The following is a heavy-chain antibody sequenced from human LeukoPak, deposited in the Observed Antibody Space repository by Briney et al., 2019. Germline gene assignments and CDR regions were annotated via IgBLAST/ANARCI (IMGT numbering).Heavy chain of an antibody. CDR2: ISAYNGNT. D-gene: IGHD6-19*01. Sequence: ASVKVSCKASGYTFTSYGISWVRQAPGQGLEWMGWISAYNGNTNYAQKLQGRVTMTTDTSTSTAYMELRSLRSDDTAVYYCARSQQQWLVLGYMDVWGKGTTVTVSS. J-gene: IGHJ6*03. CDR3: ARSQQQWLVLGYMDV. V-gene: IGHV1-18*01. CDR1: GYTFTSYG.